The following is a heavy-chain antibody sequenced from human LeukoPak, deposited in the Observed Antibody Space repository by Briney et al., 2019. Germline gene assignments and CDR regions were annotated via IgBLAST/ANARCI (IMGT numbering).Heavy chain of an antibody. D-gene: IGHD3-10*01. V-gene: IGHV3-30*03. CDR3: FCTFMVRGVTADY. CDR1: GFTFNSYG. Sequence: GRSLRLSCAASGFTFNSYGMHWVRQAPGKGLAWVAVISYDRSNKYYADSVKGRFTISRDNSKNTLYLQMNSLRAEDTAVYYAFCTFMVRGVTADYWGQGTLVTVSS. J-gene: IGHJ4*02. CDR2: ISYDRSNK.